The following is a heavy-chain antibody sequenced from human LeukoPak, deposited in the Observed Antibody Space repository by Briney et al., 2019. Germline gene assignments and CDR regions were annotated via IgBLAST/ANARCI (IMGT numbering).Heavy chain of an antibody. CDR2: ISWNRGSI. Sequence: GGSLRLSCAASGFTFDDYAMHWVRQAPGKGLEWVSGISWNRGSIVYADSVKGRFTISRDNAKNSLYLQMNSLRVEDTALYYCAKGGFSGPQDDNFDLWGQGTVVTVSS. CDR1: GFTFDDYA. D-gene: IGHD6-19*01. CDR3: AKGGFSGPQDDNFDL. J-gene: IGHJ3*01. V-gene: IGHV3-9*01.